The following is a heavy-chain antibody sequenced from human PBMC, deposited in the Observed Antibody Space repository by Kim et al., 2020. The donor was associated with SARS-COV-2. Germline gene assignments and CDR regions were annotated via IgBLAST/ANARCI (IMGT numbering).Heavy chain of an antibody. V-gene: IGHV3-30*18. CDR2: ISYDGSNK. CDR1: GFTFSSYG. Sequence: GGSLRLSCAASGFTFSSYGMHWVRQAPGKGLEWVAVISYDGSNKYYADSVKGRFTISRDNSKNTLYLQMNSLRAEDTAVYYCAKDRAQNPGYWGQGTLVTVSS. CDR3: AKDRAQNPGY. J-gene: IGHJ4*02.